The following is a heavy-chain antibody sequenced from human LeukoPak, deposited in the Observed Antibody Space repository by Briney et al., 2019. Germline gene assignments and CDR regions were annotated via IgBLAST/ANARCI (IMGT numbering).Heavy chain of an antibody. V-gene: IGHV4-59*08. CDR2: IHYSGST. J-gene: IGHJ5*02. Sequence: PSETLSLTCTVSGGSISRHYWSWIRQSPGKGLEWIGHIHYSGSTDYNPSLKSRVTLSLGTSKNQFSLKLSSVTAADTAIYYCARLYYDSRGYYWFDRWGQGTLVTVSS. CDR1: GGSISRHY. CDR3: ARLYYDSRGYYWFDR. D-gene: IGHD3-22*01.